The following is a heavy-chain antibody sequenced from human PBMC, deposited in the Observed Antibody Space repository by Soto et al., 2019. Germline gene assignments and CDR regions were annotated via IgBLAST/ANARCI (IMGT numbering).Heavy chain of an antibody. CDR2: INHSGST. CDR3: ARYRGFGEAPPLKPSGYDY. Sequence: SETLSLTCAVYGGSFSGYYWSWIRQPPGKGLEWIGEINHSGSTNYNPSLKIRVTISVDMSKNQFSLKLSSVTAADTAVYYCARYRGFGEAPPLKPSGYDYWGQGTLVTVAS. CDR1: GGSFSGYY. D-gene: IGHD3-10*01. V-gene: IGHV4-34*01. J-gene: IGHJ4*02.